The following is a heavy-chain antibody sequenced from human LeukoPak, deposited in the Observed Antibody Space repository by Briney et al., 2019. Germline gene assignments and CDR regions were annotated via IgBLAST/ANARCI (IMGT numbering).Heavy chain of an antibody. J-gene: IGHJ4*02. D-gene: IGHD3-22*01. Sequence: GGSLRLSCAASGFTFSSYAMSWVRQAPGKGLEWVSSIDPSSTYIYYADSVKGRFTISRDNAQNSLYLQMNSLRAEDTAVYYCVRDDDRPDNGLDYWGQGTLVTVSS. V-gene: IGHV3-21*01. CDR2: IDPSSTYI. CDR1: GFTFSSYA. CDR3: VRDDDRPDNGLDY.